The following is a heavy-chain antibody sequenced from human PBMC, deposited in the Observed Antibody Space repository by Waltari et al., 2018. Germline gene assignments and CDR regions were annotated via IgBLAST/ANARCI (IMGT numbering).Heavy chain of an antibody. V-gene: IGHV4-34*01. Sequence: QVQLQQWGAGLLKPSETLSLTCAVHGGSFSGYYWSWIRQPPGKGLEWIGEINHSGSTNYNPSLKSRVTISVDTSKNQFSLKLSSVTAADTAVYYCARARYSSGWSFDYWGQGTLVTVSS. CDR1: GGSFSGYY. CDR3: ARARYSSGWSFDY. J-gene: IGHJ4*02. D-gene: IGHD6-19*01. CDR2: INHSGST.